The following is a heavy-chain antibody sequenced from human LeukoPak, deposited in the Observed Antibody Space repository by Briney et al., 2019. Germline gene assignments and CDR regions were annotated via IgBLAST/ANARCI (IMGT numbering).Heavy chain of an antibody. CDR2: ITYDGYYK. CDR3: ARDLSPVVRASPMGY. J-gene: IGHJ4*02. Sequence: GGSLRLSCAASGFTFSTYGMHWVRQAPGKGLEWVALITYDGYYKYYSDSVKGRFTISSDTSKNTLYLQMNSLRAEDTAVYYCARDLSPVVRASPMGYWGQGTLVTVSS. CDR1: GFTFSTYG. V-gene: IGHV3-30*03. D-gene: IGHD3-10*01.